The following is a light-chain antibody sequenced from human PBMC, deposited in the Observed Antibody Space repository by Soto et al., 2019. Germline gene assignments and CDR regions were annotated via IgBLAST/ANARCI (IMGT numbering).Light chain of an antibody. CDR2: YDD. V-gene: IGLV1-36*01. Sequence: QLVLTQPPSVSEAPRQRVTISCSGSSSNIGNNAVNWYQQLPGKAPKLLIYYDDLLPSGVSDRFSGSKSGTSASLAISGLQSEDEADYYCAAWEDSLNGVVFGGGTKLTVL. CDR3: AAWEDSLNGVV. J-gene: IGLJ2*01. CDR1: SSNIGNNA.